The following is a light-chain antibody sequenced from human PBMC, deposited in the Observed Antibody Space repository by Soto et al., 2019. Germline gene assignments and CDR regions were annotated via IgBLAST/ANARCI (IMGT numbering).Light chain of an antibody. CDR2: WAS. V-gene: IGKV4-1*01. CDR1: QSVLYSSNNKNY. CDR3: QQYYSSPLT. Sequence: DIVMTQSPDSLAVSLGERATINCKSSQSVLYSSNNKNYLAWYQQKPGQPPKLLIYWASTRESGVPDRFSGRGSGTDFTLTISSLQAEDAAVYYCQQYYSSPLTFGGGTKVEIK. J-gene: IGKJ4*01.